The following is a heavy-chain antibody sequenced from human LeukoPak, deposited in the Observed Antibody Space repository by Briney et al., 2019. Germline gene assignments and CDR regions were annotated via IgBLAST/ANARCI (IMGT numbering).Heavy chain of an antibody. Sequence: GGSLRLSCAASGFTFSSYWMSWVRQAPGKGLEWVANIKQDGGEKYYVDSVKGRFTISRDNAKNSLYLQTNSLRAEDTAVYYCATYSSLNRREFQFWGQGTLLTVSS. CDR2: IKQDGGEK. CDR3: ATYSSLNRREFQF. CDR1: GFTFSSYW. V-gene: IGHV3-7*01. D-gene: IGHD3-22*01. J-gene: IGHJ1*01.